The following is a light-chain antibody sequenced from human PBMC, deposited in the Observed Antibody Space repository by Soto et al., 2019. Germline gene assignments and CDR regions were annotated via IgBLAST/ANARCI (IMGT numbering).Light chain of an antibody. CDR1: ESVSRY. CDR2: DAA. J-gene: IGKJ2*02. V-gene: IGKV3-20*01. Sequence: EIVLTQSPGTLSLSPGERATLSCRASESVSRYLAWYQHKPGQAPRLLIYDAASRATGIPERFSGSGSGTDFSLTITRLESEDFAIYYCQHYARSPRTFGQGTKLEIK. CDR3: QHYARSPRT.